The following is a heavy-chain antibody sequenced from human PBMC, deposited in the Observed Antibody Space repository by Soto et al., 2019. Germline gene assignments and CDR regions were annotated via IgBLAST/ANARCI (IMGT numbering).Heavy chain of an antibody. V-gene: IGHV4-59*08. D-gene: IGHD6-13*01. Sequence: QVQLQESGPGLVKPSETLSLTCTVSGGSINNYYWSWIRQPPGKGLEWIGYIYYSGGTNYNPSLRSRVTISVDTSKNRFSLNLTSVTAADTAIYYCERHRRPGSSGWYGGDSWGQGTLVTVSS. CDR3: ERHRRPGSSGWYGGDS. CDR2: IYYSGGT. CDR1: GGSINNYY. J-gene: IGHJ4*02.